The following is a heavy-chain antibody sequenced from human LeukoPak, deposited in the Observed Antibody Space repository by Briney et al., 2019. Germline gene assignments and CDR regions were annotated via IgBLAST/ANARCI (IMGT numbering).Heavy chain of an antibody. J-gene: IGHJ2*01. D-gene: IGHD6-19*01. CDR2: IYYSGST. V-gene: IGHV4-31*03. CDR1: GGSISSGGYY. Sequence: SETLSLTCTVSGGSISSGGYYWSWIRQHPGKGLEWIGYIYYSGSTYYNPSPKSRVTISVDTSKNQFSLKLSSVTAADTAVYYCARDAGIAVAGTRGGYFDLWGRGTLVTVSS. CDR3: ARDAGIAVAGTRGGYFDL.